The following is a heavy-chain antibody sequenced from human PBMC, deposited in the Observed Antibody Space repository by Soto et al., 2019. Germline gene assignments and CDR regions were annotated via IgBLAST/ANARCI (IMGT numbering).Heavy chain of an antibody. CDR3: ARMGVRGYSANPYYFDY. D-gene: IGHD6-13*01. V-gene: IGHV1-8*01. CDR2: MNPNSGNP. CDR1: GYTFTGYD. Sequence: QVQLVQSGAEVKKPGASVKVSCKASGYTFTGYDITWVRQATEQVLEWMGWMNPNSGNPGYAQKFQGRVTKTRNTAISTAYMELSSLRSEDTAVYYCARMGVRGYSANPYYFDYWGQGTLVTVSS. J-gene: IGHJ4*02.